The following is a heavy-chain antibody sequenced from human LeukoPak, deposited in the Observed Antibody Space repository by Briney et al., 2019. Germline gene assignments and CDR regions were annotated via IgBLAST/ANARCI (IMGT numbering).Heavy chain of an antibody. D-gene: IGHD3-9*01. CDR2: ISYDGSNK. CDR3: AREYYDILTGYPADAFDI. Sequence: GGSLRLSCAASGFTFSSYAVHWVRQAPGKGLEWVAVISYDGSNKYYADSVKGRFTISRDNSKNTLYLQMNSLRAEDTAVYYCAREYYDILTGYPADAFDIWGQGTMVTVSS. V-gene: IGHV3-30*01. J-gene: IGHJ3*02. CDR1: GFTFSSYA.